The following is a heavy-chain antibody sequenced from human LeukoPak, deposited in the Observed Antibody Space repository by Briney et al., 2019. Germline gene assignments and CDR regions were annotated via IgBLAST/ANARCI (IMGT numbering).Heavy chain of an antibody. J-gene: IGHJ3*02. V-gene: IGHV1-8*01. CDR1: GYTFTSYD. Sequence: ASVKVYCKASGYTFTSYDINWVRQATGQGLEWMGWMNPNSGNTGYAQKFQGRVTMTRNTSISTAYMELSSLRSEDTAVYYCARELAVITIGDAFDIWGQGTMVTVSS. D-gene: IGHD3-22*01. CDR2: MNPNSGNT. CDR3: ARELAVITIGDAFDI.